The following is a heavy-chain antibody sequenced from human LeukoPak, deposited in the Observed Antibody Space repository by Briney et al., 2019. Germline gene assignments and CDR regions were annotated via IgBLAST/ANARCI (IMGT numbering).Heavy chain of an antibody. D-gene: IGHD4-23*01. CDR2: ISYDGSNK. Sequence: GGSLRLSCAASGFTFSSYGMHWVRQAPGKGLEWVAVISYDGSNKYYADSVKGRFTISRDNSKNTLYLQMNSLRAEDTAVYYCAKPVVTGNYAFDNWGQGTMVTVSS. V-gene: IGHV3-30*18. CDR1: GFTFSSYG. J-gene: IGHJ3*02. CDR3: AKPVVTGNYAFDN.